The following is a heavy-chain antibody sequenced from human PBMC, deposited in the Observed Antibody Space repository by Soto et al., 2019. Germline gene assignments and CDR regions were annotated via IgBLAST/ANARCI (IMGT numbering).Heavy chain of an antibody. J-gene: IGHJ4*02. CDR3: ARYSTTVTPFDY. CDR2: ISSSSSYI. D-gene: IGHD4-4*01. Sequence: PGGSLRLSCAASGFTFSSYSMNWVRQAPGKGLEWVSSISSSSSYIYYADSVKGRFTISRDNAKNSLYLQMNSLRAEDTAVYYCARYSTTVTPFDYWGQGTLVTVSS. CDR1: GFTFSSYS. V-gene: IGHV3-21*01.